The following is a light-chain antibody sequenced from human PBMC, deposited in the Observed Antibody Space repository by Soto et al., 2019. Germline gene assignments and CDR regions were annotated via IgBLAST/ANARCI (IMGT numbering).Light chain of an antibody. CDR3: QQYGSSPYT. Sequence: EIVLTRSPGTLSLSPGERATLSCRASQSVSSSYLAWYQQKPGQAPRLLIYGASNRATGIPDRFSGSGSGTDFTLTISRLEPEDFAIYYCQQYGSSPYTFGQGTKLEIK. CDR2: GAS. V-gene: IGKV3-20*01. CDR1: QSVSSSY. J-gene: IGKJ2*01.